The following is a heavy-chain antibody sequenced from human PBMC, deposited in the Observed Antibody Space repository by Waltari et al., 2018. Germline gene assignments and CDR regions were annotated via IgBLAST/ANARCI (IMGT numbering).Heavy chain of an antibody. V-gene: IGHV3-21*01. D-gene: IGHD6-6*01. Sequence: EVQLVESGGGLVQPGGSLRLSCAASGFTFSSYWMSWVRQAPGKGLEWVSSISSSSSYIYYADSVKGRFTISRDNAKNSLYLQMNSLRAEDTAVYYCARDLAEYSSSPGAFDIWGQGTMVTVSS. CDR3: ARDLAEYSSSPGAFDI. CDR1: GFTFSSYW. CDR2: ISSSSSYI. J-gene: IGHJ3*02.